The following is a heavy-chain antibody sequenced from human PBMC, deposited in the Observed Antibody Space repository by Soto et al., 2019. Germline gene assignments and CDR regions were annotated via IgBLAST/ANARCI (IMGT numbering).Heavy chain of an antibody. V-gene: IGHV1-8*01. Sequence: GYSVQVSCKASGYTFTSYDINWVRQATGQGLEWMGWMNPNSGNTGYAQKFQGRVTMTRNTSISTAYMELSSLRSEDTAVYYCASXXRSSDNDFDIWGQGTMVTVSS. CDR1: GYTFTSYD. CDR3: ASXXRSSDNDFDI. D-gene: IGHD6-6*01. CDR2: MNPNSGNT. J-gene: IGHJ3*02.